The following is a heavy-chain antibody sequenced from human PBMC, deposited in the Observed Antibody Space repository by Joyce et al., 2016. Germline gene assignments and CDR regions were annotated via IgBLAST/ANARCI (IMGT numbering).Heavy chain of an antibody. V-gene: IGHV3-21*02. CDR1: GFMFSTSS. CDR3: ARGGLVYDYSMDV. CDR2: ISGDRRFI. J-gene: IGHJ6*02. Sequence: EVQLVESGGGLVKPGGSLKISCAASGFMFSTSSMSWFHQAPGKGLEWISAISGDRRFIFHADSVRGRFTVSRDNAENSLYLQMKSLRVEDTAVYFCARGGLVYDYSMDVWGQGTTVIVSS. D-gene: IGHD2-21*01.